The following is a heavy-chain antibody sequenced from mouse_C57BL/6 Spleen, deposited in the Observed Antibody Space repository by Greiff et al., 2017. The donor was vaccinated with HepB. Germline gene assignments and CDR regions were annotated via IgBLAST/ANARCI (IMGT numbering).Heavy chain of an antibody. CDR3: ARRDYYDCDWYFDV. CDR1: GFSLTSYA. CDR2: IWTGGGT. V-gene: IGHV2-9-1*01. Sequence: VDLVESGPGLVAPSQCLSITCTASGFSLTSYAISWVRQPPGKGLEWLGVIWTGGGTTYYSALKYRLSIIKDNSKSQVFLKMNSMQTDDTAMYYCARRDYYDCDWYFDVWGTGTTVTVSS. J-gene: IGHJ1*03. D-gene: IGHD2-4*01.